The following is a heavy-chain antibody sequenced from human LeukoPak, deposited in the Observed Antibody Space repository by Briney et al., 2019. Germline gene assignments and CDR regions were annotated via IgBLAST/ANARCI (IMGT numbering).Heavy chain of an antibody. CDR1: GYTFTGYY. Sequence: GASVKVSCKASGYTFTGYYMHWVRQAPGQGLEWMGWINPNSGGTNYAQEFQGRVTMSRDTSFSTAYMELSRLRYDDTAVYYCARVGYSGYDFGWFDPWGQGTLVTVSS. J-gene: IGHJ5*02. CDR2: INPNSGGT. CDR3: ARVGYSGYDFGWFDP. D-gene: IGHD5-12*01. V-gene: IGHV1-2*02.